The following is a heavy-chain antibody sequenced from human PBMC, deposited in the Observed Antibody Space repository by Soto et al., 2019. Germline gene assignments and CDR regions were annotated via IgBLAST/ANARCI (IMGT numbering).Heavy chain of an antibody. V-gene: IGHV1-18*01. D-gene: IGHD3-3*01. CDR1: GYTFTIYG. J-gene: IGHJ5*02. Sequence: ASVKVSCKASGYTFTIYGISWVRQAPGQGLEWMGWISAYNGNTNYAQRFQGRVTMTTDTSTSTAYMELRSLRSDDTAVYYCARHLHDDHNWFDPWGQGTLVTVSS. CDR2: ISAYNGNT. CDR3: ARHLHDDHNWFDP.